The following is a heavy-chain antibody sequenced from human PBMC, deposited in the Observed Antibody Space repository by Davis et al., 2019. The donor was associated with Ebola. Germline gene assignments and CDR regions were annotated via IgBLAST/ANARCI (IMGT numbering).Heavy chain of an antibody. CDR2: ISYHGKNI. CDR1: GFTFSNYG. J-gene: IGHJ4*01. CDR3: AKDRHPLATKKIYYFDY. D-gene: IGHD1-1*01. Sequence: SLRLSCVASGFTFSNYGMHWVRQAPGKGLEWVAFISYHGKNIPYADSVWGRFTISRDNSKNTLYLQMNSLRPEDTAMYYCAKDRHPLATKKIYYFDYWGHGTLVTVSS. V-gene: IGHV3-30*18.